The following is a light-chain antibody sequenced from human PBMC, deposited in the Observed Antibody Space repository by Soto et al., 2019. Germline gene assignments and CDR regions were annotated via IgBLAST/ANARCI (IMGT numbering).Light chain of an antibody. V-gene: IGKV1-33*01. J-gene: IGKJ5*01. CDR2: DAS. CDR1: DDIINS. CDR3: QQYTT. Sequence: DIQVTQSPSSLSASVVDIVTITCQASDDIINSLNWYQQKPGKAPKLLIHDASILQTGVPSRFSGSGSGTDFTFTITSLQPEDFATYYCQQYTTFGQGTRLEI.